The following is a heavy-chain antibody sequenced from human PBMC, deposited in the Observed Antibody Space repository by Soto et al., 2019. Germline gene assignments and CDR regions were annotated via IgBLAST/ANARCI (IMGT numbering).Heavy chain of an antibody. D-gene: IGHD6-13*01. CDR2: IIPIFGTA. CDR1: GGTFSSYA. CDR3: ASLYSSSWYYFDY. J-gene: IGHJ4*02. Sequence: SVKVSCKASGGTFSSYAISWVRQAPGQGLEWMGGIIPIFGTANYAQKFQGRVTITADKSTSTAYMELSSLRSEDTAVYYCASLYSSSWYYFDYWGQGTLVTVSS. V-gene: IGHV1-69*06.